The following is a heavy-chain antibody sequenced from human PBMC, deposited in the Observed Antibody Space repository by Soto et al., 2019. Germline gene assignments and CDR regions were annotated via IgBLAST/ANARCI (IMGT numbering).Heavy chain of an antibody. Sequence: QSQTLSLTCAISGDSVSSNSAAWNWIRQSPSRGLEWLGRTYYRSKWYNDYAVSVKSRITINPDTSKNQFSLQLNSVTPEDTAVYYCARDIVVVPAAMSGYGMDVWGQGTTVTVSS. V-gene: IGHV6-1*01. J-gene: IGHJ6*02. D-gene: IGHD2-2*01. CDR2: TYYRSKWYN. CDR1: GDSVSSNSAA. CDR3: ARDIVVVPAAMSGYGMDV.